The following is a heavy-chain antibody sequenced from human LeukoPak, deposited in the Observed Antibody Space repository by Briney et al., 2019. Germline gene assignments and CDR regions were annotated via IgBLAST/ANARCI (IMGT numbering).Heavy chain of an antibody. V-gene: IGHV1-46*01. Sequence: ASEKVSCKASGYTFISYYMHWVRQAPGQGLEWMGIINPSGGSTYYAQKFQGRVTVTRDVSTSTVYMELSSLRSEDTAVYYCARPTGTNSFDNWGQGTLVTVSS. CDR1: GYTFISYY. CDR2: INPSGGST. CDR3: ARPTGTNSFDN. J-gene: IGHJ4*02. D-gene: IGHD2-8*01.